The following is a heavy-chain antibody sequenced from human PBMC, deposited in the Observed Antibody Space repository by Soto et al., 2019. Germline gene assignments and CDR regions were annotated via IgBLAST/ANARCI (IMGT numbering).Heavy chain of an antibody. J-gene: IGHJ4*02. CDR2: ISSSSSTI. D-gene: IGHD2-8*01. V-gene: IGHV3-48*02. CDR1: GFTFSSYS. Sequence: GGSLRLSCAASGFTFSSYSMNWVRQAPRKGLEWVSYISSSSSTIYYADSVKGRFTISRDNAKNSLYLQMNSLRDEDTAVYYCARETIVLMVYGIDYWGQGTLVTVSS. CDR3: ARETIVLMVYGIDY.